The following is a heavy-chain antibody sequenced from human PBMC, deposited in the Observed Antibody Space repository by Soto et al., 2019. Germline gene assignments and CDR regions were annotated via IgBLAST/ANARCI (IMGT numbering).Heavy chain of an antibody. D-gene: IGHD6-13*01. CDR3: ARGLAAAGRPYFGY. CDR2: INPNSGGT. Sequence: QVQLVQSGAEVKKPGASVKVSCKASGYTFTGYYMHWVRQAPGQGLEWMGWINPNSGGTKYAQKFRGRVTMTRETSIRPAYMELSRLGSDDTAEYYGARGLAAAGRPYFGYWGQGTLVTVSS. J-gene: IGHJ4*02. CDR1: GYTFTGYY. V-gene: IGHV1-2*02.